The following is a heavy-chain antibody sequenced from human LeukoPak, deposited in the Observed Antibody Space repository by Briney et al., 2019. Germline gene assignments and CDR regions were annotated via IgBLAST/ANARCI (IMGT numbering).Heavy chain of an antibody. D-gene: IGHD6-6*01. CDR2: ISSSSSTI. J-gene: IGHJ3*02. V-gene: IGHV3-48*01. Sequence: GGSLRLSCAASGFTFSTYWMSWVRQAPGKGLEWASYISSSSSTIYYADSVKGRFTISRDNAKNSLYLQMNSLRAEDTAVYYCARDRLTALDIWGQGTMVTVSS. CDR1: GFTFSTYW. CDR3: ARDRLTALDI.